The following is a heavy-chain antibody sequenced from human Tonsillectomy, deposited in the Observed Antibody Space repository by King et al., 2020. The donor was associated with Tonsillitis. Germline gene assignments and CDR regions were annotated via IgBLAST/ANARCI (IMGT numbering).Heavy chain of an antibody. CDR1: GGSISSGDYY. Sequence: QVQLQESGPGLVKPSQTLSLTCTVSGGSISSGDYYWSWIRQPPGKGLEWIGYIYYSGSTYYNPSLKSRVTLSVDTSENQFSLKLSSVTAADTAVYYCARVVNSGYDWTFDIWGQGTMVTVSS. CDR3: ARVVNSGYDWTFDI. D-gene: IGHD5-12*01. CDR2: IYYSGST. J-gene: IGHJ3*02. V-gene: IGHV4-30-4*01.